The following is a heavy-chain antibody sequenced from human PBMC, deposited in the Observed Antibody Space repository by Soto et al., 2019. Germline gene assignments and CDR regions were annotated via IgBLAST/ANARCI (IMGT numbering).Heavy chain of an antibody. CDR2: IDGSGGST. V-gene: IGHV3-23*01. D-gene: IGHD1-1*01. CDR1: GFTFSSYV. J-gene: IGHJ4*02. Sequence: GGSLRLSCAASGFTFSSYVMSWVRQAPGKGLEWVSGIDGSGGSTYYADSVKGRFTISRDNSKNTLYLQMNSLRAEDTAVYYCAKPGITYMAFDYWGQGTLVTVSS. CDR3: AKPGITYMAFDY.